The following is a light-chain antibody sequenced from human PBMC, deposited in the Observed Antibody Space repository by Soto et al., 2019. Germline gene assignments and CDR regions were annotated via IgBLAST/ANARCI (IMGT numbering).Light chain of an antibody. CDR2: SAS. J-gene: IGKJ2*01. CDR3: QQGHNWPLT. Sequence: EIAMTQSPATLSVSPGERATLSCRASQSISTELAWYQQISGQPPRLLIYSASTRATGVPARFTGSGSGSEFTLTISGLQSEDFAMYYCQQGHNWPLTLGQGTRLEI. V-gene: IGKV3-15*01. CDR1: QSISTE.